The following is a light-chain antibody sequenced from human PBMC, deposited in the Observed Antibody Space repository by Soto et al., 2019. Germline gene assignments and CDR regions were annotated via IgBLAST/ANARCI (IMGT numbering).Light chain of an antibody. CDR1: SSDVGGYSY. J-gene: IGLJ1*01. V-gene: IGLV2-14*01. CDR3: SSYTSSSKV. CDR2: DVS. Sequence: QSALTQPASVSGSPGQSITISCTGTSSDVGGYSYVSWYQQHPGKAPKLMIYDVSNRPSGVSNRFSGSKSGNTASLTISGLQAEDEADYYCSSYTSSSKVFGTGTRSPS.